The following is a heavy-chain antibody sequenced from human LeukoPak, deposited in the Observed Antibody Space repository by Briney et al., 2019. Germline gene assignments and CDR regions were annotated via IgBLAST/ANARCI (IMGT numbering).Heavy chain of an antibody. D-gene: IGHD5-12*01. J-gene: IGHJ5*02. Sequence: GGSLRLSCAASGFTFSDYSMNWVRQAPGKGLEWVSFISCSSSYIHYADSVKGRFTISRDNAKNSLYLQMNSLRAEDTAVYYCARDGGGYRFYNWFDPWGQGTLVTVSS. CDR3: ARDGGGYRFYNWFDP. CDR1: GFTFSDYS. V-gene: IGHV3-21*01. CDR2: ISCSSSYI.